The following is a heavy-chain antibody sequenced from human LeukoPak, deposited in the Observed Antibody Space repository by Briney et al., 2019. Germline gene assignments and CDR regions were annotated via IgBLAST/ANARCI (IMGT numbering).Heavy chain of an antibody. CDR1: GYTFTGYY. CDR3: ARGGFSGSYLFDY. J-gene: IGHJ4*02. V-gene: IGHV1-2*02. Sequence: ASVKVSCKASGYTFTGYYMHWVRQAPGQGLEWMGWINPNSGGTNYAQKFQGRVTMTRDTSISTAYMKLSRLRSDDTAVYYCARGGFSGSYLFDYWGQGTLVTVSS. CDR2: INPNSGGT. D-gene: IGHD1-26*01.